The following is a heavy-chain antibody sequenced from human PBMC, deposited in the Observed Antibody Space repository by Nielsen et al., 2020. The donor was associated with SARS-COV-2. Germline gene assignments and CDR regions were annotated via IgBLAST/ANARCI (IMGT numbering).Heavy chain of an antibody. D-gene: IGHD5-12*01. CDR2: IKSKTDGGTT. V-gene: IGHV3-15*01. J-gene: IGHJ4*02. Sequence: ESLKISCAASGFTFSDAWMSWVRQAPTKGLEWVGRIKSKTDGGTTDYAAPVKGRFTISRDDSKNTLYLQMNSLKTEDTAVYYCTTGPAGGYDPYYFDYWGQGTLVTVSS. CDR3: TTGPAGGYDPYYFDY. CDR1: GFTFSDAW.